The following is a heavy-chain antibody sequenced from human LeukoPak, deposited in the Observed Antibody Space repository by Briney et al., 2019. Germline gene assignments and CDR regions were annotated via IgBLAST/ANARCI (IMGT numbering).Heavy chain of an antibody. CDR3: ARDRTTVTTGYYGMDV. CDR1: GYTFAGYY. J-gene: IGHJ6*02. D-gene: IGHD4-17*01. Sequence: ASVKVSCKASGYTFAGYYMHWVRQAPGQGLEWMGWINPKIGGTNYAQKFQGRVTLTRDTSIITAYMELTRLRSDDTAMYYCARDRTTVTTGYYGMDVWGQGTTLTVSS. V-gene: IGHV1-2*02. CDR2: INPKIGGT.